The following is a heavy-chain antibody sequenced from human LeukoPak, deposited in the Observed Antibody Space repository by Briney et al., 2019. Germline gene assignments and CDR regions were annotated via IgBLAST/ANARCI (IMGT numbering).Heavy chain of an antibody. CDR2: ISAYNGNT. Sequence: ASVKVSCKASGYTFTDYYIHWVRQAPGQGLEWMGWISAYNGNTNYAQKLQGRVTMTTDTSTSTAYMELRSLRSDDTAVYYCARELDFTYFDYWGQGTLVTVSS. CDR1: GYTFTDYY. V-gene: IGHV1-18*04. J-gene: IGHJ4*02. D-gene: IGHD3/OR15-3a*01. CDR3: ARELDFTYFDY.